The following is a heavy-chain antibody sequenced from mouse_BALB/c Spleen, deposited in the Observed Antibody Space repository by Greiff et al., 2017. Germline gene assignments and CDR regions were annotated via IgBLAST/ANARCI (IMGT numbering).Heavy chain of an antibody. CDR3: ASGITTFAY. D-gene: IGHD1-1*01. CDR1: GYTFTDYN. V-gene: IGHV1S29*02. CDR2: IYPYNGGT. J-gene: IGHJ3*01. Sequence: EVKLMESGPELVKPGASVKISCKASGYTFTDYNMHWVKQSHGKSLEWIGYIYPYNGGTGYNQKFKSKATLTVDNSSSTAYMELRSLTSEDSAVYYCASGITTFAYWGQGTLVTVSA.